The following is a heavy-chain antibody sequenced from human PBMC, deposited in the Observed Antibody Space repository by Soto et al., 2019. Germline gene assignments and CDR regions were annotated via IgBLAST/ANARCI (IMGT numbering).Heavy chain of an antibody. CDR1: GASISGYY. J-gene: IGHJ4*02. CDR2: IDFSGST. V-gene: IGHV4-59*01. Sequence: SETLSLTCTVSGASISGYYWSWIRQPPGKELEWIGYIDFSGSTNYNPSLKSRVAMSVDTSKNQFSLELRSVIAADTAVYFCARGGSGGKWRYCIDYWGQGTEVTVSS. CDR3: ARGGSGGKWRYCIDY. D-gene: IGHD2-15*01.